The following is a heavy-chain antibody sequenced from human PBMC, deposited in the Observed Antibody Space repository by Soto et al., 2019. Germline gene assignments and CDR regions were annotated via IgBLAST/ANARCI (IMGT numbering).Heavy chain of an antibody. CDR3: TKGVVVITSYFQH. CDR2: ISYDESNK. CDR1: GFTFSSYG. Sequence: QVQLVESGGGVVQPGRSLRLSCAASGFTFSSYGMHWVRQAPGKGLEWVAVISYDESNKYYADSVKGRFTISRDNSKNTLYLQMNSLGAEDTAVYYCTKGVVVITSYFQHWGQGTLVTVSS. V-gene: IGHV3-30*18. J-gene: IGHJ1*01. D-gene: IGHD3-22*01.